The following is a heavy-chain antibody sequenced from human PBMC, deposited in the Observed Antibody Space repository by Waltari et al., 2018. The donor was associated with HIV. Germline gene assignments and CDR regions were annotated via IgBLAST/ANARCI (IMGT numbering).Heavy chain of an antibody. Sequence: QVQLVESGGGVVQPGGSLRLSCAASGFTFSCYGMHWVRQAPGKGLEWGAFISNDESKKYYADSVKGRFTISRDNSKNTLYLQMNSLRAEDTAVYHCVNSGYDYSHCDYWGQGTLVTVSS. V-gene: IGHV3-30*02. D-gene: IGHD5-12*01. CDR2: ISNDESKK. J-gene: IGHJ4*02. CDR3: VNSGYDYSHCDY. CDR1: GFTFSCYG.